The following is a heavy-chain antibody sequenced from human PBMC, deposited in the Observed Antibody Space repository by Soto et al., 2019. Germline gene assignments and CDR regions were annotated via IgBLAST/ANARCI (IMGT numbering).Heavy chain of an antibody. J-gene: IGHJ6*02. Sequence: ASVKVSCKASGYTFTSYDTNWVRQATGQGLEWMGWMNPNSGNTGYAQKFQGRVTMTRNTSIRTAYMELSSLRSEDTAVYYCARGLRRSVLLDCGGDCYSHQITYGMDVWGQGTTVAV. CDR1: GYTFTSYD. CDR3: ARGLRRSVLLDCGGDCYSHQITYGMDV. V-gene: IGHV1-8*01. CDR2: MNPNSGNT. D-gene: IGHD2-21*02.